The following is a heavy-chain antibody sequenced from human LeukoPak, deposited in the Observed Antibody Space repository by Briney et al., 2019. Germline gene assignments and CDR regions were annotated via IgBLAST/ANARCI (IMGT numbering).Heavy chain of an antibody. V-gene: IGHV1-18*01. CDR1: GYTFTSYC. D-gene: IGHD3-10*01. J-gene: IGHJ4*02. CDR2: ISAYNGNT. CDR3: ARLKRGYGSGSYV. Sequence: ASVKVSCKASGYTFTSYCISWMRQAPGQGLECMGWISAYNGNTNYAQKLQGRVTMTTDTSTSTAYMELRSLRSDDTAVYYCARLKRGYGSGSYVWGQGTLVTVSS.